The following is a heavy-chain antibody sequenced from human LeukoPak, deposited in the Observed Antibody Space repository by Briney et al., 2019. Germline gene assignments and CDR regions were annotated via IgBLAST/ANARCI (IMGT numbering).Heavy chain of an antibody. V-gene: IGHV3-30*02. CDR3: ANVQMVRGGGFDP. Sequence: PGGSLRLSCAASGFTFSSYGMHWVRQAPGKGLEWVAFIRYDGSNKYYADSVKGRFTISRDNSKNTLYLQMNSLRAEDTAVYYCANVQMVRGGGFDPWGQGTLVTVSS. CDR2: IRYDGSNK. J-gene: IGHJ5*02. D-gene: IGHD3-10*01. CDR1: GFTFSSYG.